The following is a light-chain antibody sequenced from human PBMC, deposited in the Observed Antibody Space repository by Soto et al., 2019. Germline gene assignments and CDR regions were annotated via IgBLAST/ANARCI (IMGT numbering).Light chain of an antibody. CDR2: DVS. V-gene: IGLV2-14*03. J-gene: IGLJ1*01. Sequence: QSVLTQPAPVSGSPGQSITISCTGTSSDVGRYNYVSWYQQHPGKAPKLIIFDVSYRPSRVSNRFSGSKSANTASLTIFGLQAEDEADYYCNSYTGTSARYVFGTGTKVTVL. CDR3: NSYTGTSARYV. CDR1: SSDVGRYNY.